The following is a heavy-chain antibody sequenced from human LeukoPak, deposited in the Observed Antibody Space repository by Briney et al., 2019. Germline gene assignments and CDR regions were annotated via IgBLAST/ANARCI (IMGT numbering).Heavy chain of an antibody. V-gene: IGHV5-51*01. D-gene: IGHD4-17*01. J-gene: IGHJ4*02. Sequence: GESLKIACKGSGYRFTDYWIGWVRQMPGKGLEWMGIISPDDSDTRYSPSFQGQVTISADESITTAYLQWSSLKASDTAMYYCARYRGDYVSLPSPFDYWGQGALVTVSS. CDR2: ISPDDSDT. CDR1: GYRFTDYW. CDR3: ARYRGDYVSLPSPFDY.